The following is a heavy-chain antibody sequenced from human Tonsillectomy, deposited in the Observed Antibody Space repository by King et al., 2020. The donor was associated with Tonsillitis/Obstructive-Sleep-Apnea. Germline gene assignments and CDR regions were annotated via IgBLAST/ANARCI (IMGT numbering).Heavy chain of an antibody. J-gene: IGHJ6*03. CDR1: GFTVSSNY. CDR3: SRGPRYAGYEYYYYYYSYMDV. CDR2: IYSGGST. D-gene: IGHD5-12*01. Sequence: VQLVESGGGLVQPGGSLRLSCAASGFTVSSNYMSWVRQAPGKGLEWVSVIYSGGSTYYADSVKGRFTISRDNSKNTLYLQMNSLRAEDTAVCYCSRGPRYAGYEYYYYYYSYMDVWGKGTTVTVSS. V-gene: IGHV3-66*01.